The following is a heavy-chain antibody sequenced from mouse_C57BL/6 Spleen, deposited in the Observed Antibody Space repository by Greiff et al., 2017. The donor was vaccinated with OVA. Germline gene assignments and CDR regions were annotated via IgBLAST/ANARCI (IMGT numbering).Heavy chain of an antibody. Sequence: EVQLQESGPGLVKPSQSLSLTCSVPGYSITSGYYWNWIRQFPGNKLEWMGYISYDGSTNYNPSLKNRISITRDTSKNQFFLKLNSVTTEDTATYDCARDTYGNPWLAYWGQGTLVTVSA. J-gene: IGHJ3*01. CDR3: ARDTYGNPWLAY. D-gene: IGHD2-1*01. V-gene: IGHV3-6*01. CDR2: ISYDGST. CDR1: GYSITSGYY.